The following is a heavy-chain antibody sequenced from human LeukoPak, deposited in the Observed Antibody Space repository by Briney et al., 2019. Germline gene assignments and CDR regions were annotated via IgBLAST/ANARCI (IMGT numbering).Heavy chain of an antibody. CDR3: ARVDDLDAFDI. J-gene: IGHJ3*02. Sequence: PGGSLRLSCVTSGFTFSNHAMHWVRQAPGKGLEWVAVISDDGSGNYYADSVKGRFTISRDNSKNTLYLQINSLRPEDTAVYYCARVDDLDAFDIWGQGTWSPSLQ. CDR2: ISDDGSGN. V-gene: IGHV3-30*04. D-gene: IGHD2-2*03. CDR1: GFTFSNHA.